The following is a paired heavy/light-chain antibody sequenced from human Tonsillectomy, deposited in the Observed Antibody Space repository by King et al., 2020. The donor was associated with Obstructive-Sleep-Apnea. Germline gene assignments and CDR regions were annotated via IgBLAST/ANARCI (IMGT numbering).Light chain of an antibody. Sequence: SYELTQPPSVSVSPGQTARITCSGDALPKQYAYWYQQKPGQAPVLVIYKDSERPSGIPERFSGSSSGTIVTLTISGVQAEDEADYYCQSTDSSGTYTVVFGGGTKLTVL. J-gene: IGLJ2*01. CDR2: KDS. CDR1: ALPKQY. V-gene: IGLV3-25*02. CDR3: QSTDSSGTYTVV.
Heavy chain of an antibody. V-gene: IGHV5-51*01. J-gene: IGHJ3*02. CDR1: GYSFTIYW. D-gene: IGHD5-12*01. CDR3: ARRDASTTDDAFDI. CDR2: IYPGDSDT. Sequence: EVQLVQSGAEVKKPGESLKISCKGSGYSFTIYWIAWVRQMPGKGLEWMGIIYPGDSDTRYSPSFQGQVTISADESISTAYVQWSSLKASDTAMYYCARRDASTTDDAFDIWGQGTMVTVSS.